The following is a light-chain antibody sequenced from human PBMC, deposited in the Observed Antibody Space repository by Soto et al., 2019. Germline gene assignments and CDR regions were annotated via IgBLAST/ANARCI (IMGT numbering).Light chain of an antibody. Sequence: DIQMTQSPSSVSASVGDRVTITCRASQAINRYLAWYQQKPDKAPNLLIYTTSSLQSGVPSRFSGSGSGTDFTLTISSLEPEDFSTYYCQQGNRFPLTFGGGTKVEIK. CDR2: TTS. J-gene: IGKJ4*01. V-gene: IGKV1-12*01. CDR1: QAINRY. CDR3: QQGNRFPLT.